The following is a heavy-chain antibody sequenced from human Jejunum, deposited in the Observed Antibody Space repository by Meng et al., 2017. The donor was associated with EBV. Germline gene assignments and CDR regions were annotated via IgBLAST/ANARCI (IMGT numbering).Heavy chain of an antibody. J-gene: IGHJ4*02. CDR3: ATYTPSERSGRFHY. D-gene: IGHD3-3*01. Sequence: RLQRPGPGLVKPSEPPSLTCTVSAASIGSGTYCGGWIRQTPGKRLEWIGSICYSERTYYNPSLKSRVTISEDTSKNQFSLKLSSVTAADTAVYYCATYTPSERSGRFHYWGQGTLVTVSS. CDR1: AASIGSGTYC. V-gene: IGHV4-39*07. CDR2: ICYSERT.